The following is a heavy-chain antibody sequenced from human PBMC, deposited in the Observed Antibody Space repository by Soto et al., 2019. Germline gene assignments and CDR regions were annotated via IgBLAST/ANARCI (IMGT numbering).Heavy chain of an antibody. Sequence: GGSLRFSCAASGFTFSSYAMHWVRQAPGKGLEWVAVISYDGSNKYYADSVKGRFTISRDNSKNTLYLQMNSLRAEDTAVYYCAKDGPTYYYDSSGYYSDAFDIWGQGTMVPSPQ. CDR1: GFTFSSYA. D-gene: IGHD3-22*01. CDR3: AKDGPTYYYDSSGYYSDAFDI. CDR2: ISYDGSNK. J-gene: IGHJ3*02. V-gene: IGHV3-30-3*01.